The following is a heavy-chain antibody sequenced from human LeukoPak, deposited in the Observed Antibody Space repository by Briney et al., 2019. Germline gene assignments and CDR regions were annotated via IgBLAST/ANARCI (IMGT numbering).Heavy chain of an antibody. CDR2: IRYDGSNK. D-gene: IGHD3-22*01. Sequence: PGGSLRLSCAASGFTFSSYGMHWVRQAPGKGLEWVAFIRYDGSNKYYADSVKGRFTISRDNSKNTLYLQMNSLRAEDTAVYYCAKDGGYYYDSSGYWYWGKGTLVTVSS. J-gene: IGHJ4*02. CDR1: GFTFSSYG. CDR3: AKDGGYYYDSSGYWY. V-gene: IGHV3-30*02.